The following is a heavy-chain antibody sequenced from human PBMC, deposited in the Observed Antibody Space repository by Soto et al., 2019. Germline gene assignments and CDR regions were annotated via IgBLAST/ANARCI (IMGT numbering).Heavy chain of an antibody. Sequence: KESGPTLVKPTQTLTLTCTFSGFSLSTSGVGVGWIRQPPGKALEWLALIYWNDDKRYSPSLKSRLTITKDTSKNQVVLTMTNMDPVDTATYYCAHTPYCGGDCYSEPFDYWGQGTLVTVSS. CDR1: GFSLSTSGVG. V-gene: IGHV2-5*01. CDR3: AHTPYCGGDCYSEPFDY. D-gene: IGHD2-21*02. CDR2: IYWNDDK. J-gene: IGHJ4*02.